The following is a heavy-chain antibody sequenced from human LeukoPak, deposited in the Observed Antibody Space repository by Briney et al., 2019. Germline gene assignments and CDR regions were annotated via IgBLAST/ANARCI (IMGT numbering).Heavy chain of an antibody. V-gene: IGHV5-51*01. CDR1: GYSFVSYW. Sequence: GESLEISCKGSGYSFVSYWIGWVRQLPGKGLEWMGFVYPGDSDTRYSPSFQGQVTISADKSISTAYLQWSSLKASDTATYYCTRHAGDLATIKIDSWGQGTLVTVSS. CDR2: VYPGDSDT. CDR3: TRHAGDLATIKIDS. D-gene: IGHD7-27*01. J-gene: IGHJ4*02.